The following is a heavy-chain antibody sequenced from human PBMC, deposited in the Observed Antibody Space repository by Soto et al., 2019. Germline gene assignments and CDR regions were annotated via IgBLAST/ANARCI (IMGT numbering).Heavy chain of an antibody. CDR1: GGAVSSGTYY. J-gene: IGHJ5*02. CDR2: IYFTGST. V-gene: IGHV4-61*01. CDR3: TRGPPRVQWFDP. Sequence: ETLSLTCTVSGGAVSSGTYYWSWIRQPPGKGLEWIGHIYFTGSTNYNPSLKSRVTMSLDTSRNQFSLKLSSVTAADTAVYYCTRGPPRVQWFDPWGLGTMVTVYS.